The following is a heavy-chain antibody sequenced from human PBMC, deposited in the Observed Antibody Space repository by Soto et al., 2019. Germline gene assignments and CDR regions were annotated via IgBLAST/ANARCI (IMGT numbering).Heavy chain of an antibody. CDR1: DGSISSDY. Sequence: SETLSLTCTVCDGSISSDYWSWIRQPPGKGLEWIGYIYYSGSTNYNPSLKSRVTISVDTSKNQFSLKLSSVTAADTAVYYCARERAFYGSGSYSNWFDPWGQGTLVTVSS. D-gene: IGHD3-10*01. V-gene: IGHV4-59*01. J-gene: IGHJ5*02. CDR2: IYYSGST. CDR3: ARERAFYGSGSYSNWFDP.